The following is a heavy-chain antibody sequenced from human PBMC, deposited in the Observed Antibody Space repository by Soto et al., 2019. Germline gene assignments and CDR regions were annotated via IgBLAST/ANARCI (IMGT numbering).Heavy chain of an antibody. CDR1: GFTFSSYW. CDR3: AREGGSSWYYYYYGMDV. J-gene: IGHJ6*02. D-gene: IGHD6-13*01. V-gene: IGHV3-74*01. CDR2: INSDGSST. Sequence: GGSLRLSCAASGFTFSSYWMHWVRQAPGKGLVWVSRINSDGSSTSYADSVKGRFTISRDNAKNTLYLQMNSLRAEDTAVYYCAREGGSSWYYYYYGMDVWGQGTTVTVSS.